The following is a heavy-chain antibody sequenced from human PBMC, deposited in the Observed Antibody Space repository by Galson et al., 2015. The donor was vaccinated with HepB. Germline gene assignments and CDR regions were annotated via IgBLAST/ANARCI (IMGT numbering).Heavy chain of an antibody. V-gene: IGHV1-69*13. D-gene: IGHD3-9*01. CDR1: GGTFSSYA. CDR3: ARGNILTGYSFDY. Sequence: SVKVSCKASGGTFSSYAISWVRQAPGQGLEWMGGIIPIFGTANYAQKFQGRVTITADESTSTAYMELSSLRSEDTAVYYCARGNILTGYSFDYWGQGTLVTVSS. CDR2: IIPIFGTA. J-gene: IGHJ4*02.